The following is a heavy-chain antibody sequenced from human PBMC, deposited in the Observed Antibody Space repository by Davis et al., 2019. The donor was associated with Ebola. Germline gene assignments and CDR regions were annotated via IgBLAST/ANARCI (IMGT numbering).Heavy chain of an antibody. CDR1: GGSISEGIHY. CDR3: ARNSSGFGHYDH. J-gene: IGHJ5*02. D-gene: IGHD3-22*01. V-gene: IGHV4-39*07. CDR2: MYYSGST. Sequence: PSETLSPTCTLPGGSISEGIHYWSWIRQPPGKGLEWIGTMYYSGSTYYNPSIKSRLTLSLDTSRNHFSLDLTSVTSPDTAIYYCARNSSGFGHYDHWGQGILITVSS.